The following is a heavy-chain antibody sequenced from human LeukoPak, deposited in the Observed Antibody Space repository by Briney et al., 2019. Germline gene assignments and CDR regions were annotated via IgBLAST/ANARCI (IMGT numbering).Heavy chain of an antibody. CDR1: GXTFSSYW. CDR2: INSDGSST. V-gene: IGHV3-74*01. CDR3: TRDEYASSLDY. D-gene: IGHD6-6*01. J-gene: IGHJ4*02. Sequence: PGGSLRLSCAASGXTFSSYWMHWVRQAPGKGLVWVSRINSDGSSTNYADSVKGRFTISRDNAKNTLYLQMNSLRAEDTAVYYCTRDEYASSLDYWGQGTLVTVSS.